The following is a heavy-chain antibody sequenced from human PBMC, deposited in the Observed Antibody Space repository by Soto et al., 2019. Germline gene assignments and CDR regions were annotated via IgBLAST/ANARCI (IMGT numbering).Heavy chain of an antibody. V-gene: IGHV4-59*11. J-gene: IGHJ4*02. CDR2: ISNSGTT. D-gene: IGHD2-15*01. CDR1: TYSINNLY. CDR3: ARVVPSVVTPFFDY. Sequence: SETLSLTCTASTYSINNLYLNWIRQSPGKGLEWIGYISNSGTTNYNPSLKGRVTISADTSKNQFSLKLSSVTAADTAVYYCARVVPSVVTPFFDYWGQGTLVTVSS.